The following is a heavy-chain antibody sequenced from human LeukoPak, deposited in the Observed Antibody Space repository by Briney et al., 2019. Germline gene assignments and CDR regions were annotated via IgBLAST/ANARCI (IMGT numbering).Heavy chain of an antibody. Sequence: ASVKVSCKASGYTFTSYGISWVRQGPVQGLEWMGWISAYNGNTNYAQKLQGRVTMTTDTSTSTAYMELRSLRSDDTAVYYCARTYSSGWYDDYWGQGTLVTVSS. CDR2: ISAYNGNT. CDR3: ARTYSSGWYDDY. J-gene: IGHJ4*02. V-gene: IGHV1-18*01. CDR1: GYTFTSYG. D-gene: IGHD6-19*01.